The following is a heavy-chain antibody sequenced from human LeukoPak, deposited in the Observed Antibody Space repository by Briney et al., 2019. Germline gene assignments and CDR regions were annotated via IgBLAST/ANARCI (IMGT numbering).Heavy chain of an antibody. CDR3: ATHWGYSSTWQTFDY. J-gene: IGHJ4*02. Sequence: PGGSLRLSCAASGFTFSSYAMSWVRQAPGKRLEWVSRINSDGTGTSYADSVKGRFTISRDNAKNTLYLQMNSLRAEDTAVYYCATHWGYSSTWQTFDYWGQGTLVTVSS. CDR1: GFTFSSYA. V-gene: IGHV3-74*01. D-gene: IGHD6-13*01. CDR2: INSDGTGT.